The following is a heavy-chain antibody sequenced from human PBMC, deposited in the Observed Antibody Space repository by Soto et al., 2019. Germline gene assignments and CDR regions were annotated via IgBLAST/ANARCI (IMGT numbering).Heavy chain of an antibody. CDR1: GFTFSSYA. D-gene: IGHD3-3*01. CDR3: AKAEDLGFLEWLLYGMDV. Sequence: GGSLRLSCAASGFTFSSYAMSWVRQAPGKGLEWVSAISGSGGSTYYADSVKGRFTISRDNSKNTLYLQMNSLRAEDTAVYYCAKAEDLGFLEWLLYGMDVWRQGTTVTVSS. CDR2: ISGSGGST. V-gene: IGHV3-23*01. J-gene: IGHJ6*02.